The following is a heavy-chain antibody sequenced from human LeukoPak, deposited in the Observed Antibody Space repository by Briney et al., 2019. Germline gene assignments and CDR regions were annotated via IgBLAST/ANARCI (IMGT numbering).Heavy chain of an antibody. J-gene: IGHJ5*02. CDR1: GGSISSSSYY. CDR2: IYYSGST. V-gene: IGHV4-39*01. Sequence: PSETLSLTCTVSGGSISSSSYYWGWIRQPPGKGLEWIGSIYYSGSTYYNPSLKSRVTISVDTSKNQFSLKLSSVTAADTAVYYCARASGGMAVAGNWFDPWGQGTLVTVSS. D-gene: IGHD6-19*01. CDR3: ARASGGMAVAGNWFDP.